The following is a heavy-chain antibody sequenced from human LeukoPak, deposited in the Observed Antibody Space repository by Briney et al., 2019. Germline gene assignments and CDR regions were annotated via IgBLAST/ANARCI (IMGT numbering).Heavy chain of an antibody. V-gene: IGHV3-53*01. D-gene: IGHD1-26*01. J-gene: IGHJ3*02. CDR2: IYSGGST. CDR3: ARNIVGAGDAFDI. Sequence: GGTLRLSCAASGFTFRNYGMNWVRQAPGKGLEWVSVIYSGGSTYYADSVKGRFTISRDNSKNTLYLQMNSLRAEDTAVYYCARNIVGAGDAFDIWGQGTMVTVSS. CDR1: GFTFRNYG.